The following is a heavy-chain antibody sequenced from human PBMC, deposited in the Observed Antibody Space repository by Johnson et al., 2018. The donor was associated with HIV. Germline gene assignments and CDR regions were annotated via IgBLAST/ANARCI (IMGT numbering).Heavy chain of an antibody. CDR1: GFTFSEHY. Sequence: QVQLVESGGGLVQPGGSPRLSCAASGFTFSEHYMAWIRQAPGKGLEWVSYISSSGSNIYYADSVKGRFTVSRDNAKNSVYLQMNSLRAEDTAVYYCARLCSWCADAFDMWGQGTMVTVSS. CDR2: ISSSGSNI. V-gene: IGHV3-11*04. J-gene: IGHJ3*02. CDR3: ARLCSWCADAFDM. D-gene: IGHD3-10*02.